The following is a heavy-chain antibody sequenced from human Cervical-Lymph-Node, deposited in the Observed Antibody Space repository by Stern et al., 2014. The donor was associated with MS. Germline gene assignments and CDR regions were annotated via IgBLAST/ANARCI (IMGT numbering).Heavy chain of an antibody. CDR1: GYTFNAYY. Sequence: QLVQSGAEVRKPGASVKVSCKASGYTFNAYYIHWVRQAPGQGLEWMGRINPNSDDTDYAQKFQGRVTMTRDSSISTAYMEVSTLGSDDTAVYYCAIANYGETDYWGQGTLVTVSS. CDR3: AIANYGETDY. D-gene: IGHD4-17*01. CDR2: INPNSDDT. J-gene: IGHJ4*02. V-gene: IGHV1-2*06.